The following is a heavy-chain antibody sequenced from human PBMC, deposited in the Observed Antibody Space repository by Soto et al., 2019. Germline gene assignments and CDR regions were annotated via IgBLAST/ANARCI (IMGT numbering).Heavy chain of an antibody. V-gene: IGHV1-69*13. CDR3: ARDSGAKLSSS. J-gene: IGHJ4*02. D-gene: IGHD6-13*01. CDR2: IVPIYRTA. CDR1: GGTFSSYR. Sequence: SVKVSCKASGGTFSSYRINWVRQAPGQGLEWVGGIVPIYRTADYAQKFQGRVTITADESARTAYLEVRSLKSQDMAVYYCARDSGAKLSSSWGQGTLVTVSS.